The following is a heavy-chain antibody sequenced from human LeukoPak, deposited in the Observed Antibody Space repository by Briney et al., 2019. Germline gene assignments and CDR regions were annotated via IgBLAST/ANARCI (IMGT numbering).Heavy chain of an antibody. V-gene: IGHV4-59*01. CDR2: VSYSGST. CDR1: GGSISTYY. CDR3: ARVNTAMTYYYYYYMDV. J-gene: IGHJ6*03. D-gene: IGHD5-18*01. Sequence: SSETLSLTCTVSGGSISTYYWSWIRQPPGKGLEWIGYVSYSGSTNYNPSLKSRVTISVDTSKNQFSLKLSSVTATDTAVYFCARVNTAMTYYYYYYMDVWGKGTTVTVSS.